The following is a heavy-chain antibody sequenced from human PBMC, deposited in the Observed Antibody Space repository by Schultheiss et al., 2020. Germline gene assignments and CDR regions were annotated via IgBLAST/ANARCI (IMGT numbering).Heavy chain of an antibody. V-gene: IGHV3-30*03. J-gene: IGHJ6*02. CDR3: ARVDIVATILYYYGMDV. CDR1: GFTFSYYY. CDR2: ISYDGSNK. Sequence: GESLKISCAASGFTFSYYYMSGVRQAPGKGLEWVAVISYDGSNKYYADSVKGRFTISRDNAKNSLYLQMNSLRAEDTAVYYCARVDIVATILYYYGMDVWGQGTTVTVSS. D-gene: IGHD5-12*01.